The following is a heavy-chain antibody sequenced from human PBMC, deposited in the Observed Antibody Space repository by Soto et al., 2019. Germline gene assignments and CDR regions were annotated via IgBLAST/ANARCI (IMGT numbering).Heavy chain of an antibody. J-gene: IGHJ4*02. CDR1: GFSVSSNY. D-gene: IGHD3-22*01. V-gene: IGHV3-66*01. CDR2: IYSGGST. CDR3: ARDWTYYDSSGGFDH. Sequence: GGSLRLSCAVSGFSVSSNYMTWVRQAPGKGLEWVSVIYSGGSTYYADSVKGRFTISRDNSKNTVYLQMNSLRTEDTALYYCARDWTYYDSSGGFDHWGQGTLVTVSS.